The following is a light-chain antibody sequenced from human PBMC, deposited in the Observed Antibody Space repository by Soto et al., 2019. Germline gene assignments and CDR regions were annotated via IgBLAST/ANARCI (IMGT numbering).Light chain of an antibody. CDR2: DVS. CDR1: SSDVGGYNY. Sequence: QSVLTQPASVSGSPGRSITISCTGTSSDVGGYNYVSWYQQHPGKAPKLMIYDVSNRPSGVSNRFSGSKSGNTASLTISGLQAEDEADYYCSSYTGSSTYYVFGTGTKVTVL. CDR3: SSYTGSSTYYV. J-gene: IGLJ1*01. V-gene: IGLV2-14*01.